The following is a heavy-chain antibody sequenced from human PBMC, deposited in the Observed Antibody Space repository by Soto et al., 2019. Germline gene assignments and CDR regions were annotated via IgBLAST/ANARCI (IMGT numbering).Heavy chain of an antibody. CDR3: ARHVEMATIVDY. CDR2: IIPIFGTA. J-gene: IGHJ4*02. D-gene: IGHD5-12*01. V-gene: IGHV1-69*13. Sequence: ASVKVFCKASGGTFSSYAISWVRQAPGQGLEWMGGIIPIFGTANYAQKFQGRVTITADESTSTAYMELSSLRSEDTAVYYCARHVEMATIVDYWGQGTLVTVSS. CDR1: GGTFSSYA.